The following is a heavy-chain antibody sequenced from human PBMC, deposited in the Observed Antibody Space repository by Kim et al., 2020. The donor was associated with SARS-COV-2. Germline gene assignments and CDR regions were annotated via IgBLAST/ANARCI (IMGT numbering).Heavy chain of an antibody. J-gene: IGHJ4*02. D-gene: IGHD4-4*01. V-gene: IGHV3-48*03. CDR3: ARGPNYSPFDY. Sequence: YYADSGRGRFTISSDNDKNSLYLQMNSLRAEDTAVYYCARGPNYSPFDYWGQGTLVTVSS.